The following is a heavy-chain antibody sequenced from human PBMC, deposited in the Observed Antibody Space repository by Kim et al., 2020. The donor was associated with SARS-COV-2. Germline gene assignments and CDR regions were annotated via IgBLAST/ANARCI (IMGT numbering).Heavy chain of an antibody. Sequence: TYYSDSVKRRFNISREIYKSTGYLQMKSLRAEETAVYYCARDVFSVNYFDFWGQGIRVTVSS. CDR3: ARDVFSVNYFDF. J-gene: IGHJ4*02. CDR2: T. D-gene: IGHD2-21*01. V-gene: IGHV3-23*01.